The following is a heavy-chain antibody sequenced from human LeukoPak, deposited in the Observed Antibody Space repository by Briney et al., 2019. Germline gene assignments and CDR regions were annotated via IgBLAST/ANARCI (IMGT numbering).Heavy chain of an antibody. CDR2: IRGSGPGSGSGT. Sequence: GGSLRLSCATSGFTFSHYPMNWVRQAPGKGLEWVSNIRGSGPGSGSGTYYADSVKGRFIISRDDAKNSVYLQMNSLRIEDWAFYYCVRDVNWGFDSWGQGALVAVSS. D-gene: IGHD7-27*01. CDR1: GFTFSHYP. J-gene: IGHJ4*02. CDR3: VRDVNWGFDS. V-gene: IGHV3-48*04.